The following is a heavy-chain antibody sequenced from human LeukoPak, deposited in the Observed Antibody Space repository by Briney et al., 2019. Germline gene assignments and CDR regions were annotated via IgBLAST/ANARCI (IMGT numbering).Heavy chain of an antibody. D-gene: IGHD6-19*01. J-gene: IGHJ4*02. CDR2: INAGNGNR. V-gene: IGHV1-3*01. Sequence: ASVKVSCKASGYTFTGYYMHWVRQAPGQRLEWMGWINAGNGNRKYSQKFQDRVTITREPSATTAYMELDSLTSEDTAVYYCARVSDDSGWNFDYWGQGTLVTVSS. CDR1: GYTFTGYY. CDR3: ARVSDDSGWNFDY.